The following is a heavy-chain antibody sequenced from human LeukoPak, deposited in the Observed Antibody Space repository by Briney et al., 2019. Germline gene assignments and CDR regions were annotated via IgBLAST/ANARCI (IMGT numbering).Heavy chain of an antibody. CDR2: IYYSGST. CDR1: GGSISSYY. D-gene: IGHD2-15*01. CDR3: ARDMFCSGGSCYLGRWFDP. Sequence: SETLSLTCTVSGGSISSYYWSWIRQPPGKGLEWIGYIYYSGSTNYNPSLKSRVTISVDTSKNQFSLKLSSVTAADTAVYYCARDMFCSGGSCYLGRWFDPWGQGTLVTVSS. V-gene: IGHV4-59*01. J-gene: IGHJ5*02.